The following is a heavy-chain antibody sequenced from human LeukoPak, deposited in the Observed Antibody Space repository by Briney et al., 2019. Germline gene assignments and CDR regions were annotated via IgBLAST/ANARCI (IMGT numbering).Heavy chain of an antibody. Sequence: GXXRLSXAASGFTFDDYGMSWVRQAPGKGLEWVSGINWNGGSTGYADSVKGGFTISRDNAKNSLYLQMNSLRAEDTALYYCAKSGSYASFFDYWGQGTLVTVSS. D-gene: IGHD1-26*01. CDR2: INWNGGST. CDR1: GFTFDDYG. J-gene: IGHJ4*02. V-gene: IGHV3-20*04. CDR3: AKSGSYASFFDY.